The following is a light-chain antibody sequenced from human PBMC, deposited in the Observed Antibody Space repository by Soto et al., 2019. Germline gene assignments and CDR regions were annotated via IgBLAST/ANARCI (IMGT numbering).Light chain of an antibody. CDR3: QQGSDWPPTYT. CDR2: GIS. J-gene: IGKJ2*01. V-gene: IGKV3-11*01. CDR1: QSVSNS. Sequence: EMVLTQSPATLSLSPGERVTLSCRASQSVSNSLVWYQQKAGQAPRLLLYGISYRATGVPARFSGSGSGTDFTLSISSLEPDDFAIYYCQQGSDWPPTYTFGQGTKLEIK.